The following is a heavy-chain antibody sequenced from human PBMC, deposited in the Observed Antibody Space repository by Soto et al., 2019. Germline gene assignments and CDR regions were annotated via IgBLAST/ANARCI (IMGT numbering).Heavy chain of an antibody. Sequence: SETLSLTCAFSGYSISSSNWWGWIRQPPGKGLEWIGYIYYSGSTYYNPSLKSRVTMSVDTSKNQFSLKLSSVTAVDTAVYYCARMGELGDWYFDLWGRGTLVTVSS. D-gene: IGHD7-27*01. J-gene: IGHJ2*01. CDR3: ARMGELGDWYFDL. CDR1: GYSISSSNW. CDR2: IYYSGST. V-gene: IGHV4-28*01.